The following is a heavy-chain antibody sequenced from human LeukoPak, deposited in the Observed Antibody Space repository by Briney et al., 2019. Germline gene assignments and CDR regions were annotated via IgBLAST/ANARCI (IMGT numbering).Heavy chain of an antibody. D-gene: IGHD3-10*01. CDR2: IIPILGIA. CDR3: ARSSHSGSYHFDY. V-gene: IGHV1-69*04. CDR1: GGTFSSYA. J-gene: IGHJ4*02. Sequence: ASVKVSCKASGGTFSSYAISWVRQAPGQGLEWMGRIIPILGIANYAQKFQGRVTITADKSTSTAYMELSSLRSEDTAVYYCARSSHSGSYHFDYWGQGTLVTVSS.